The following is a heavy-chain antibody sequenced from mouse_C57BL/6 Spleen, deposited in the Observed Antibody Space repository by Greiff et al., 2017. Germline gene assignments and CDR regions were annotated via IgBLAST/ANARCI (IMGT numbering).Heavy chain of an antibody. CDR1: GYTFTSYW. CDR2: IYPGSGST. J-gene: IGHJ4*01. D-gene: IGHD1-1*01. CDR3: ARGGITTVVEDYAMDY. V-gene: IGHV1-55*01. Sequence: VQLQQPGAELVKPGASVKMSCKASGYTFTSYWITWVEQRPGQGLEWIGDIYPGSGSTNYNEKFKSKATLTVDTSSSTAYMQLSSLTSEDSAVYYCARGGITTVVEDYAMDYWGQGTSVTVSS.